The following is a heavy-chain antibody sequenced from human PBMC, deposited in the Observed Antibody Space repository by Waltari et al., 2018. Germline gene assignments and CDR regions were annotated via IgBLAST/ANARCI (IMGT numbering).Heavy chain of an antibody. J-gene: IGHJ4*02. CDR2: IIPILGIA. V-gene: IGHV1-69*04. D-gene: IGHD6-13*01. Sequence: QVQLVQSGAEVKKPGSSVKVSCKASGGTFSSYAISWGRQAHGQGLEWMGGIIPILGIANYAQKFQGRVTITADKSTSTAYMELSSLRSEDTAVYYCASTGYSSSWDRYFDYWGQGTLVTVSS. CDR1: GGTFSSYA. CDR3: ASTGYSSSWDRYFDY.